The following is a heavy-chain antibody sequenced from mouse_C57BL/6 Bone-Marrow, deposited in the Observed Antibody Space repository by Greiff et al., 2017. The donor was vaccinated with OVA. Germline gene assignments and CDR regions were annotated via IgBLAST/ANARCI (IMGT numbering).Heavy chain of an antibody. J-gene: IGHJ4*01. CDR3: ARRPLRRDAMDY. V-gene: IGHV1-55*01. CDR2: IYPGSGST. D-gene: IGHD1-2*01. Sequence: VKLQQPGAELVKPGASVKMSCKASGYTFTSYWITWVKQRPGQGLEWIGDIYPGSGSTNYNEKFKSKATLTVDTSSSTAYMQLSSLTSEDSAVYYCARRPLRRDAMDYWGQGTSVTVSS. CDR1: GYTFTSYW.